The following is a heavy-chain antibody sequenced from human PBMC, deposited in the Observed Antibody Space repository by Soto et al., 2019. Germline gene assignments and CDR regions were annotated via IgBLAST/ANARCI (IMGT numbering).Heavy chain of an antibody. D-gene: IGHD3-22*01. J-gene: IGHJ3*02. CDR2: IYYSGST. CDR1: GGSISSGGYY. CDR3: ARGKRYYDSSGYYFDAFDI. Sequence: QVQLQESGPGLVKPSQTLSLTCTVSGGSISSGGYYWGWIRQHPGKGLEWIGYIYYSGSTYYNPSLKSRVTISVDTSKNQFSLKLSSVTAADTAVYYCARGKRYYDSSGYYFDAFDIWGQGTMVTVSS. V-gene: IGHV4-31*03.